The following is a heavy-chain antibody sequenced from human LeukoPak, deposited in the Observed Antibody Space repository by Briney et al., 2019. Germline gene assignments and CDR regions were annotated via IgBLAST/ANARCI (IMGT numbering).Heavy chain of an antibody. CDR3: AKINQFHYDSSGVRGSYFDY. J-gene: IGHJ4*02. V-gene: IGHV3-23*01. D-gene: IGHD3-22*01. CDR2: ISGTGGST. Sequence: GGSLRLSCAASGFTFSSYAMSWVRQAPGKGLEWVSAISGTGGSTYYADSVKGRFTISRDNSKNTLYLQMNSLRAEDTAVYYCAKINQFHYDSSGVRGSYFDYWGQGTLVTVSS. CDR1: GFTFSSYA.